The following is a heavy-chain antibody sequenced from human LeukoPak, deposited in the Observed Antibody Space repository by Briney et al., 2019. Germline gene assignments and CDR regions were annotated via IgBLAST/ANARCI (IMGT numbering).Heavy chain of an antibody. CDR1: GYTFTSYD. V-gene: IGHV1-8*01. CDR3: ARDASYYDFWSGYHSLNWFDP. Sequence: ASVKVSCKASGYTFTSYDINWVRQATGQGLEWMGWMNPNSGNTGYAQKFQGRVTMTRNTSISTAYMELSSLRSEDTAVYYCARDASYYDFWSGYHSLNWFDPWGQGTLVTVSS. J-gene: IGHJ5*02. CDR2: MNPNSGNT. D-gene: IGHD3-3*01.